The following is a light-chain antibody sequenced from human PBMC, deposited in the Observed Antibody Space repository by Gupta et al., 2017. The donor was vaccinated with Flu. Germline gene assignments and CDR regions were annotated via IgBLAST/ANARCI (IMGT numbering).Light chain of an antibody. J-gene: IGLJ3*02. CDR1: SSDVAGSKY. Sequence: SAMTQPASVSGSPGQSITISCTGISSDVAGSKYVSWYQHLPGKAPKLMIFEVSHRPSGISNRFSGSKSGNTASLAISGLQAEDEADYYCESYTSTNTPWVFGGGTKLTVL. CDR2: EVS. V-gene: IGLV2-14*01. CDR3: ESYTSTNTPWV.